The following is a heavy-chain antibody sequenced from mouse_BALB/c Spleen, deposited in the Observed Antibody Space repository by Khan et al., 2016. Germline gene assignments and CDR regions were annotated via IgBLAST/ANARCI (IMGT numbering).Heavy chain of an antibody. CDR3: AGSGGNYWFAY. CDR2: ISSGSSTI. Sequence: EVELVESGGGLVQPGGSRKLSCAASGFTFSGFGMHWVRQAPEKGLEWVTYISSGSSTIYYADTVKGRFTISRDNPKNTLFLQMTSLRSDDTAMYYCAGSGGNYWFAYWGQGTLVTVSA. J-gene: IGHJ3*01. CDR1: GFTFSGFG. D-gene: IGHD2-1*01. V-gene: IGHV5-17*02.